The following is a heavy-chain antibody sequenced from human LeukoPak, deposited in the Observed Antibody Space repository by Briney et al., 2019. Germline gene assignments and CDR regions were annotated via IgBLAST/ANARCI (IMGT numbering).Heavy chain of an antibody. CDR3: ARDIPYEVSFGGLTVMGSFVLDY. CDR2: INPSGGST. Sequence: ASVTVSCTASGYSFTSYYMHWVRQAPGQGLEWMGIINPSGGSTSFAQKFQGRATMTRDTSATTVYMELSGLRSEDTAVYYCARDIPYEVSFGGLTVMGSFVLDYWGQGTLVTVSS. V-gene: IGHV1-46*01. CDR1: GYSFTSYY. D-gene: IGHD3-16*02. J-gene: IGHJ4*02.